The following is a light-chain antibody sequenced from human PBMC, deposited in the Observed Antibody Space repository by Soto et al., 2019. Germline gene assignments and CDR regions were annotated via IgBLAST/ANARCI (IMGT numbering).Light chain of an antibody. V-gene: IGLV2-14*01. CDR3: SSYTSSSTPYA. J-gene: IGLJ1*01. CDR2: DVS. Sequence: QSALTQPASVSGSPGQSITISCTGTSSDVGGYNYVSWYQQHPGKAPKLMIYDVSNRPSGVSNRFSGSKSGNTASLTISGLQAEDEADYYCSSYTSSSTPYAFGTRTKVTVL. CDR1: SSDVGGYNY.